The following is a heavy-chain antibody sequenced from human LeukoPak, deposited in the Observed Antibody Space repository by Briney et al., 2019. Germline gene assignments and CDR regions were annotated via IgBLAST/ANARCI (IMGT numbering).Heavy chain of an antibody. Sequence: SETLSLTCTVSGGSISSYYWSWIRQPPGKGLEWIGYIYYSGSTNYNPSLKSRVTISVDTSKNQFSLKLSSVTAADTAVYYCARGLRWFTAFDIWGQGTMVTVSS. CDR3: ARGLRWFTAFDI. D-gene: IGHD2-15*01. J-gene: IGHJ3*02. CDR1: GGSISSYY. CDR2: IYYSGST. V-gene: IGHV4-59*12.